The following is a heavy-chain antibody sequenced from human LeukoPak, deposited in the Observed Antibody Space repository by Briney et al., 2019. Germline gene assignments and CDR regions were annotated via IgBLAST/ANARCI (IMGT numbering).Heavy chain of an antibody. CDR2: LYYSGST. V-gene: IGHV4-59*01. D-gene: IGHD4-17*01. Sequence: SETLSLTCTVSGGSISSYYWSWIRQPPGKGLEWIGYLYYSGSTNYNPSLKSRVTISVDTSKNQFSLKLSSVTAADTAVYYCARVSTTVTSFFDYWGQGTLVTVSS. CDR3: ARVSTTVTSFFDY. CDR1: GGSISSYY. J-gene: IGHJ4*02.